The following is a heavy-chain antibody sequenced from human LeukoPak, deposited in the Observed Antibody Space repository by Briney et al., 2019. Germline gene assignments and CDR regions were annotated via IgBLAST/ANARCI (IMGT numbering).Heavy chain of an antibody. Sequence: ASVKVSCKASGYTFTSYYMHWVRQAPGQGLEWMGIINPSGGSTSYAQKFQGRVTMTRDMSTSTVYMELSSLRSEDTAVYYCAREDMVIDAFDIWGQGTMVTVSS. CDR2: INPSGGST. J-gene: IGHJ3*02. CDR1: GYTFTSYY. CDR3: AREDMVIDAFDI. D-gene: IGHD5-18*01. V-gene: IGHV1-46*01.